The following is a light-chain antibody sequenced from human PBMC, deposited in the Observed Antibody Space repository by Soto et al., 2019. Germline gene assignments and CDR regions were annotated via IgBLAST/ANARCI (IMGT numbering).Light chain of an antibody. J-gene: IGKJ4*01. CDR3: QEYGTSPET. CDR2: GAS. Sequence: EIVLTQSPGTLSLSPGERATLSCRASQSVTSSYLAWYQQKPGQAPRLLIYGASSRATGIPDRFSGSGSGRYFSLTISRLEPDDFAVYYCQEYGTSPETFGGGPTV. CDR1: QSVTSSY. V-gene: IGKV3-20*01.